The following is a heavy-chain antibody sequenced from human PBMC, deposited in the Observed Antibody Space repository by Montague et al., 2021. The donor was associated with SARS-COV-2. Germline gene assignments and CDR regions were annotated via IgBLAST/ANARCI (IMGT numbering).Heavy chain of an antibody. Sequence: SETLSLTCTVSGGSISSSSYYWGWIRQPPGNVLEWIGSIYYSGSTYYSPSLKSRVTISVDTSKNQFSLKLSSVTAADTAVYYCARSRRITIFGVGLSNYYGMDVWGQGTTVTVSS. V-gene: IGHV4-39*01. D-gene: IGHD3-3*01. J-gene: IGHJ6*02. CDR1: GGSISSSSYY. CDR2: IYYSGST. CDR3: ARSRRITIFGVGLSNYYGMDV.